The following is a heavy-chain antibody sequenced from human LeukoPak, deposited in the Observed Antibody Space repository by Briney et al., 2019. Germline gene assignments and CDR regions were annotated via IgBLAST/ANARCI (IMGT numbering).Heavy chain of an antibody. CDR3: ARDLYERFHYYYYMDV. V-gene: IGHV1-69*05. CDR1: GGTFSSYA. Sequence: SSVKVSCKASGGTFSSYAISWVRQAPGQGLEWMGGIIPIFGTANYAQKFQGRVTITTDESTSTAYMELSSLRSEDTAVCYCARDLYERFHYYYYMDVWGKGTTVTVSS. CDR2: IIPIFGTA. D-gene: IGHD3-3*01. J-gene: IGHJ6*03.